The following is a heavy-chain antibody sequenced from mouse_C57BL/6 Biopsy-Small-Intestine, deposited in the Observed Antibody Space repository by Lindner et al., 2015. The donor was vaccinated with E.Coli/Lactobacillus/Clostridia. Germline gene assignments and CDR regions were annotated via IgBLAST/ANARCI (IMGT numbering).Heavy chain of an antibody. CDR2: IYPKNGGN. J-gene: IGHJ1*03. Sequence: VQLQESGPELVKPGASVKMSCKASGYSFTDNYMHWVKQSHGKSLEWIGYIYPKNGGNGNNQKFKDKVTLTVDKSSSTAYMELRSLTSEDSAVYYCARDYGSTYGWYFDVWGTGTTVTVSS. CDR1: GYSFTDNY. CDR3: ARDYGSTYGWYFDV. V-gene: IGHV1-34*01. D-gene: IGHD1-1*01.